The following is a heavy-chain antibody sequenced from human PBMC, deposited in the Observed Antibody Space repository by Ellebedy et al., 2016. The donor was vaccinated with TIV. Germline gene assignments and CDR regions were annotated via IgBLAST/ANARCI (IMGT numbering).Heavy chain of an antibody. Sequence: AASVKVSCKASGGTFSSYAISWVRQAPGQGLEWMGGIIPIFGTANYAQKFQGRVTITADESTSTAYMELSSLRSEDTAVYYCASTSYWGWEGPLGYWGQGTLVTVSS. J-gene: IGHJ4*02. V-gene: IGHV1-69*13. CDR1: GGTFSSYA. CDR2: IIPIFGTA. CDR3: ASTSYWGWEGPLGY. D-gene: IGHD2-8*02.